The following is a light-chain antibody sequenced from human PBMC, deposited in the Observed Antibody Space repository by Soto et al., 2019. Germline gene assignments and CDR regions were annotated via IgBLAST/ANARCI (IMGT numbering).Light chain of an antibody. CDR3: QQYNNWPGT. CDR2: DAS. Sequence: DIQMTQSPSTLSASVGDRVTITCRASQTISFSLAWYQQKPGKAPKLLIYDASTLQSGVPSRFSGSESGTEFILTISGLQPDDFATYYCQQYNNWPGTFG. V-gene: IGKV1-5*01. J-gene: IGKJ1*01. CDR1: QTISFS.